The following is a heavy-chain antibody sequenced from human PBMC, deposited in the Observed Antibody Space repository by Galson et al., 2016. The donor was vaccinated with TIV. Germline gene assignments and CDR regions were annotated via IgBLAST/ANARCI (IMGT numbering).Heavy chain of an antibody. CDR1: GVTFSYFA. CDR2: IVPMFGTT. V-gene: IGHV1-69*13. CDR3: ARGRGIYDSSSYFLFDH. J-gene: IGHJ5*02. Sequence: SVKVSCKASGVTFSYFAFSRVRQAPGQGLEWMGGIVPMFGTTNYAQKFQGRVTVSADESTTTAYLELSSLRSEDTAVYYCARGRGIYDSSSYFLFDHWGQGTLVTVSS. D-gene: IGHD3-22*01.